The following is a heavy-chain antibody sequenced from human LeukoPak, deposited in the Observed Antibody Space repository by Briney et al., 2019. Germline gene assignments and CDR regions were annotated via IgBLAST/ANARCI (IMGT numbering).Heavy chain of an antibody. D-gene: IGHD5-12*01. V-gene: IGHV3-30*18. CDR3: AKINRLRLEYYFDY. CDR1: GFTFSSYG. CDR2: ISYDGSNK. J-gene: IGHJ4*02. Sequence: PGGSLRLSCAASGFTFSSYGMHWVRQAPGKGLEWVAVISYDGSNKYYADSVKGRFTISRDNSKNTLYLQMNSLRAEDTAVYYCAKINRLRLEYYFDYWGQGTLVTVSS.